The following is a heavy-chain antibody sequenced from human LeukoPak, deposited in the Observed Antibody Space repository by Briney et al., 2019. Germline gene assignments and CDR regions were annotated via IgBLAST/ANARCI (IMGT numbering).Heavy chain of an antibody. CDR3: ARGSGYCSSTSCQTNWFDP. J-gene: IGHJ5*02. Sequence: SQTLSLTCTVSGGSISNGGYYWSWIRQHPGKGLEWIGYIYYSGSTYYNPSLKSRVTISVDTSKNQFSLKLSSVTAADTAVYYCARGSGYCSSTSCQTNWFDPWGQGTLVTVSS. CDR2: IYYSGST. CDR1: GGSISNGGYY. V-gene: IGHV4-31*03. D-gene: IGHD2-2*01.